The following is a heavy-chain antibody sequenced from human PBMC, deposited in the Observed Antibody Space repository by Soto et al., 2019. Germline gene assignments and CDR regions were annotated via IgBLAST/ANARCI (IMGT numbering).Heavy chain of an antibody. CDR3: AREDPGYDCFDY. D-gene: IGHD5-12*01. Sequence: AETLSLTCTFSVASVSRGTYCWSWIRQPPGKGLEWIGNIYYSGSTNYNPSLKSRVTISVDTSKNQFSLKLTSVTAADTAVYYCAREDPGYDCFDYWGQGTMVTVSS. CDR1: VASVSRGTYC. CDR2: IYYSGST. J-gene: IGHJ4*02. V-gene: IGHV4-61*01.